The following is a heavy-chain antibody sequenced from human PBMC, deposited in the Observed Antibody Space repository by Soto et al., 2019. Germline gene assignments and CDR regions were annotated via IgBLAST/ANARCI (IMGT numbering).Heavy chain of an antibody. CDR2: ISYDGSNK. J-gene: IGHJ6*02. CDR1: GFTFSSYA. CDR3: ARTALRNQIRYYYYYYGMDG. Sequence: QVQLVESGGGVVQPGRSLRLSCAASGFTFSSYAMHWVRQAPGKGLEWVAVISYDGSNKYYGDSVKGRFTISRDNSKNKLYLHMNSLRAEDTAVYYCARTALRNQIRYYYYYYGMDGWGQGTTVTVSS. D-gene: IGHD1-1*01. V-gene: IGHV3-30-3*01.